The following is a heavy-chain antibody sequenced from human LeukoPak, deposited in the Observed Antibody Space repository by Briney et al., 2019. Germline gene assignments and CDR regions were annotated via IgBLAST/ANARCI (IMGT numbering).Heavy chain of an antibody. J-gene: IGHJ4*02. D-gene: IGHD3-22*01. V-gene: IGHV4-61*02. CDR2: IYTSGST. CDR3: ARASYSYDISGWVPFDY. CDR1: GNSISSGDYY. Sequence: SQTLSPTCTVSGNSISSGDYYWSWIRQPAGKGLEGIGRIYTSGSTTYNPSLKSRVTISGDTSENQFSLRLSSVNAADTAVYYCARASYSYDISGWVPFDYWGQGTLVTVSS.